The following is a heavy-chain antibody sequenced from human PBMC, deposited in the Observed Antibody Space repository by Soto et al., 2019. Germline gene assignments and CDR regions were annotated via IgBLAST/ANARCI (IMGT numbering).Heavy chain of an antibody. D-gene: IGHD7-27*01. J-gene: IGHJ4*02. Sequence: QVQLQESGPGLVKPSETLSLTCSVSGGSVSSGSYHWSWIRQPPGKGLEWIEFKPYTGSPDYNPSLKGRVVISIDRSKNQFSLKLSSVTAADPAVYFCARVGWGGDSWGQGTLVTVSS. CDR1: GGSVSSGSYH. CDR2: KPYTGSP. V-gene: IGHV4-61*01. CDR3: ARVGWGGDS.